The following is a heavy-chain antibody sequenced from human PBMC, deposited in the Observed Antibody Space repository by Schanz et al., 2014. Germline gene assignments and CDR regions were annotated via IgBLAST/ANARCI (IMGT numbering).Heavy chain of an antibody. Sequence: QVQLVQSEAEVKKPGSSVKVSCKASGGTFSTYTISWVRQAPGQGLEWMGRIIPILGIANYAQKVQGRVTMTTDTSTGTAYMELRSLRSDDMAVYYCARDRRRYCSTASCLHDNWFDPWGQGTLVIVSS. CDR2: IIPILGIA. V-gene: IGHV1-69*08. CDR3: ARDRRRYCSTASCLHDNWFDP. J-gene: IGHJ5*02. CDR1: GGTFSTYT. D-gene: IGHD2-2*01.